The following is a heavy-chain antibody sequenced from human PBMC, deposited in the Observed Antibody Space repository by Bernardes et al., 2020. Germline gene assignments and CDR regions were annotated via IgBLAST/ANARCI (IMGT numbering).Heavy chain of an antibody. CDR3: AKDHGIMVRGDYYMDV. J-gene: IGHJ6*03. CDR2: ISGSGDSI. V-gene: IGHV3-23*01. D-gene: IGHD3-10*01. Sequence: GGSLRLSCAASGFTFRSNAMSWVRQAPGKGLEWVSSISGSGDSIYYADSVKGRFTISRDNSKNTLDLQMNGLRAEDTAVYHCAKDHGIMVRGDYYMDVWGKGTTVTVSS. CDR1: GFTFRSNA.